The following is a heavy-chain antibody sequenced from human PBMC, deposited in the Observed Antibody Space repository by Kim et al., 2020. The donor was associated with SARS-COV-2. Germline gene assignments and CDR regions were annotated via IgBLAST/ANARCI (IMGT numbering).Heavy chain of an antibody. V-gene: IGHV4-34*01. Sequence: PSLKGRVTISVDTSKNQFSLKLSSVTAADTAVYYCARGRGRYYYYGMDVWGQGTTVTVSS. D-gene: IGHD1-26*01. J-gene: IGHJ6*02. CDR3: ARGRGRYYYYGMDV.